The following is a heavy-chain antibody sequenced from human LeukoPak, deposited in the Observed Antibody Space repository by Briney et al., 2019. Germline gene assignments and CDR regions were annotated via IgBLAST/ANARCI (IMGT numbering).Heavy chain of an antibody. Sequence: SETLSLTCTVSGGSISSYYWSWIRQPPGKGLEWIGYIYYSGSTNYNPSLKSRVTISVDTSKNQFSLKLSSVTAADTAVYYCARGMPYYDFWSGYYTVVWFDPWGQGTLVTASS. J-gene: IGHJ5*02. CDR1: GGSISSYY. D-gene: IGHD3-3*01. CDR3: ARGMPYYDFWSGYYTVVWFDP. V-gene: IGHV4-59*01. CDR2: IYYSGST.